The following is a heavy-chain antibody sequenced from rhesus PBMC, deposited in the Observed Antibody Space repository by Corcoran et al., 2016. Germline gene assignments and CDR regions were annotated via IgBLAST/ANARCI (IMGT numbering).Heavy chain of an antibody. Sequence: QVQLQESGPGLVKPSETLSLTCAVSGYSISSNYWNWIRQPPGKGLGWIGSIYGSGGSNNLNPSLKSRVTLSVDTYKNQFSLKLGSVTAADTAVYYCARWYGSGYYNYYFDYWGQGVLVTVSS. CDR3: ARWYGSGYYNYYFDY. J-gene: IGHJ4*01. D-gene: IGHD3-28*01. CDR2: IYGSGGSN. V-gene: IGHV4S14*01. CDR1: GYSISSNY.